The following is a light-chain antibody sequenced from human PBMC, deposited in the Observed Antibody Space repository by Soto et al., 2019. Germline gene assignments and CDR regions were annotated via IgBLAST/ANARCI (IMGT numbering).Light chain of an antibody. CDR2: EVT. Sequence: QSALTQPPSASGSPGQSVTISCTGTSSDVGGYNYVSWYQQHPGKAPKLIIYEVTYRPSGVSNRFSGSKSGNTASLTISGLQSEDEADYYCSSYTVTNFLSYVFGTGTKVTVL. J-gene: IGLJ1*01. CDR3: SSYTVTNFLSYV. V-gene: IGLV2-14*01. CDR1: SSDVGGYNY.